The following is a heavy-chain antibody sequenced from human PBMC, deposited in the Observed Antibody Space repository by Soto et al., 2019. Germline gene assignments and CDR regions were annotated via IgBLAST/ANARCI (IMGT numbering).Heavy chain of an antibody. Sequence: ASVKVSCKASGYTFTSYDINWVRQATGQGLEWMGWMNPNSGNTGYAQKFRGRVTMTRNTSISTAYMELSSLRSEDTAVYYCARVPGEPVVVAFLFPPYSHYFYHRSVGGRGSTVT. V-gene: IGHV1-8*01. D-gene: IGHD2-15*01. CDR2: MNPNSGNT. CDR1: GYTFTSYD. J-gene: IGHJ6*03. CDR3: ARVPGEPVVVAFLFPPYSHYFYHRSV.